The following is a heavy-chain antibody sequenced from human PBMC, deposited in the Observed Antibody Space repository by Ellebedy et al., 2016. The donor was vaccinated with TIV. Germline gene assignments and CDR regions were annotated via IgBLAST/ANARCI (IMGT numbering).Heavy chain of an antibody. Sequence: MPSETLSLTCAVYGGSFSGYYWIWNRQPPGKGLEWIGEINHSGSTNYNSSLKSRVTISLDTSKNQFSLKLSSVTAAETAVYYCSRGVTDQNWGQGILVTVSS. V-gene: IGHV4-34*01. J-gene: IGHJ4*02. CDR3: SRGVTDQN. CDR2: INHSGST. CDR1: GGSFSGYY. D-gene: IGHD2-21*02.